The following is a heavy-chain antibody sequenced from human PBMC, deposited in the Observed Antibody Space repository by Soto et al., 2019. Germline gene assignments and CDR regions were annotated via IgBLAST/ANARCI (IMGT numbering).Heavy chain of an antibody. CDR3: ARDCSSGRFVDWAFDI. J-gene: IGHJ3*02. V-gene: IGHV3-48*02. CDR1: GFTFSSYV. Sequence: PGGSLRLSCAASGFTFSSYVVTWVRQAPGKGLECVSYISSSSSTTYYADSVKGRFTISRDNAKNSLYLQMNSLRDEDTAVYYCARDCSSGRFVDWAFDIWGQGTMVTVSS. D-gene: IGHD6-19*01. CDR2: ISSSSSTT.